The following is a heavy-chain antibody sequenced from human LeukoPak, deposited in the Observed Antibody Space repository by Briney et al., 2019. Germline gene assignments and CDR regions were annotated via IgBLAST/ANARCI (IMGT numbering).Heavy chain of an antibody. V-gene: IGHV1-24*01. CDR1: GYTLTELS. CDR2: FDPEDGET. CDR3: ATPRAGRDGYKIYLGFDY. D-gene: IGHD5-24*01. Sequence: ASVKVSCKVSGYTLTELSMHWVRQAPGKGLEWMGGFDPEDGETIYAQKFQGRVTMTEDTSTDTAYMELSSLRSEDTAVCYCATPRAGRDGYKIYLGFDYWGQGTLVTVSS. J-gene: IGHJ4*02.